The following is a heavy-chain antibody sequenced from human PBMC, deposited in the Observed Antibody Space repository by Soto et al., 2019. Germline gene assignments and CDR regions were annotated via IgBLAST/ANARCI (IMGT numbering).Heavy chain of an antibody. CDR1: GGTFSSYS. D-gene: IGHD3-16*01. Sequence: QVQLVQSGAEVKKPGSSVKVSCKDSGGTFSSYSINWVRQAPGQGLEWMGGIIPIFGTANYAQKFQGRVTLTADESTSTAQMELSSLRNEDTAVYYCARPFQSWPGGWYFDLWGRGTLVTVSS. CDR3: ARPFQSWPGGWYFDL. CDR2: IIPIFGTA. V-gene: IGHV1-69*01. J-gene: IGHJ2*01.